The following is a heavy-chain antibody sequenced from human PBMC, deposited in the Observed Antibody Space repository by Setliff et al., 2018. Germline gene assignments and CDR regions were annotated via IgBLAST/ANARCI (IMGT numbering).Heavy chain of an antibody. CDR2: VNPYNGDT. D-gene: IGHD2-2*01. CDR1: GYTFTSYG. CDR3: ARDRKEIVVKPPAASLDY. Sequence: ASVKVSCKSSGYTFTSYGVSWVRQAPGQGLEWMGWVNPYNGDTKNAQKFQGRVAMTTDTSTATVFMELRSLRSDDTAVYYCARDRKEIVVKPPAASLDYWGQGTQVTVSS. J-gene: IGHJ4*02. V-gene: IGHV1-18*01.